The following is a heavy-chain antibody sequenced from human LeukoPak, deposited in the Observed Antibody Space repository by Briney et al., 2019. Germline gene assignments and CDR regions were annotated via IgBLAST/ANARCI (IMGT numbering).Heavy chain of an antibody. V-gene: IGHV1-18*01. CDR2: ISGSNGNT. Sequence: RASVKVSCKASSYTFTRYGISWVRQAPGQGLEWMGWISGSNGNTNYAQKFQGRVSMTADTSTSTAYMELRSLRSDDTAVYYCARSGRGTYYYFDLWGQGTLVTVSS. CDR1: SYTFTRYG. CDR3: ARSGRGTYYYFDL. J-gene: IGHJ4*02. D-gene: IGHD1-26*01.